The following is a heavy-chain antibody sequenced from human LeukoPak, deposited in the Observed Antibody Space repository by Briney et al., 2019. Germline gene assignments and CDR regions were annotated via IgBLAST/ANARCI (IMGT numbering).Heavy chain of an antibody. J-gene: IGHJ4*02. CDR1: GGSISSYY. V-gene: IGHV4-59*12. CDR2: IYYSGST. CDR3: ARCIAVAGLYYFDY. Sequence: SETLSLTCTVSGGSISSYYWSWIRQPPGKGLEWVGYIYYSGSTNYNPSLKSRVTISVDKSKNQFSLKLSSVTAADTAVYYCARCIAVAGLYYFDYWGQGTLVTVSS. D-gene: IGHD6-19*01.